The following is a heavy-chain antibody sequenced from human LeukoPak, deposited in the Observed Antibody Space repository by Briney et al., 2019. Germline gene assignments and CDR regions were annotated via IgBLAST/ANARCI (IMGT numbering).Heavy chain of an antibody. D-gene: IGHD1-26*01. CDR3: LTIVETTIDAFDI. V-gene: IGHV3-53*01. CDR1: GFTVSSNY. Sequence: GSLSLSCAASGFTVSSNYMSWVRPAPGKGLEWVSVIYSGGSTYYADSVKGRFTISRDNSKNTLYLQMNSLRAEDTAVYYCLTIVETTIDAFDIWGQGTMVTVSS. CDR2: IYSGGST. J-gene: IGHJ3*02.